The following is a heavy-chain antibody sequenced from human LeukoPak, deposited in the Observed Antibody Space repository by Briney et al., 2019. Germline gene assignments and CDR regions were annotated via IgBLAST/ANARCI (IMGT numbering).Heavy chain of an antibody. D-gene: IGHD6-25*01. CDR1: GYTFSSYG. CDR2: ISAYNGNT. CDR3: ARDLFPGSSGWRYYFDF. V-gene: IGHV1-18*01. J-gene: IGHJ4*02. Sequence: ASVKVSCKASGYTFSSYGISWVRQAPGQGLEWMGWISAYNGNTKYAQKVQGRVTMTTDTSTSTAYMELRSLRSDDTALYYCARDLFPGSSGWRYYFDFWGQGTLVTVSS.